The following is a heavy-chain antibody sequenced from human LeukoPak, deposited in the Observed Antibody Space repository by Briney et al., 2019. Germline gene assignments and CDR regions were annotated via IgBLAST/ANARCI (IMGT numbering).Heavy chain of an antibody. J-gene: IGHJ4*02. CDR1: GFTFSSYG. Sequence: PGGSLRLSCAASGFTFSSYGMHWIRQPPGKGLEWIGSINNSGSASYSPSLKGRVTISVDTSKNQFSLKMSSVTAADTAVYYCARPHVDGSYYYWGQGALVTVSS. CDR3: ARPHVDGSYYY. CDR2: INNSGSA. D-gene: IGHD1-26*01. V-gene: IGHV4-39*01.